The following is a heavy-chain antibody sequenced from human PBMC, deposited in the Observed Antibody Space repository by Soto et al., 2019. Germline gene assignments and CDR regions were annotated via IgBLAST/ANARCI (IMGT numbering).Heavy chain of an antibody. V-gene: IGHV3-21*01. J-gene: IGHJ6*02. Sequence: EVQLVESGGGLVKPGGSLRLSCVASGFTFSGYSINWVRQAPGKGLEWVSYIRGHGININYADSVKGRFTISRDNAKSAVYLQMNSLRAEDTAVYYCARGFRNGFNVWGQGTTVSVSS. CDR2: IRGHGINI. CDR1: GFTFSGYS. D-gene: IGHD2-8*01. CDR3: ARGFRNGFNV.